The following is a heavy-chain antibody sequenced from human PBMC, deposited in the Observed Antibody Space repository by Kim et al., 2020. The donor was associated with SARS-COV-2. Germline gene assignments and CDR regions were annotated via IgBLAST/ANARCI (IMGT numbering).Heavy chain of an antibody. CDR3: TTASLGYYFDT. CDR1: GFTFSGSS. J-gene: IGHJ4*02. D-gene: IGHD3-22*01. CDR2: IRSNAHNYAT. V-gene: IGHV3-73*01. Sequence: GGSLRLSCAASGFTFSGSSMHWVRKASGKGMEWVGRIRSNAHNYATEYAASVKGRFTVSRDDSKNTVYLQMNSLKTEDTAVYYCTTASLGYYFDTWGQGT.